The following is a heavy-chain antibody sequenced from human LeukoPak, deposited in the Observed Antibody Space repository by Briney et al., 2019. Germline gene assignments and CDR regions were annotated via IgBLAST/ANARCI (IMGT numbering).Heavy chain of an antibody. Sequence: ASVKVSCKTSGYSFTDYYMHWVRQAPGQGLEWMGWINPYSGGTSSAQKFQGRVTMTRDTSISTVYMQVSWLTSDDTAIYYCARADRLHGGPDLIGPWGQGTLVTVSS. CDR3: ARADRLHGGPDLIGP. J-gene: IGHJ5*02. CDR1: GYSFTDYY. V-gene: IGHV1-2*02. D-gene: IGHD3-16*01. CDR2: INPYSGGT.